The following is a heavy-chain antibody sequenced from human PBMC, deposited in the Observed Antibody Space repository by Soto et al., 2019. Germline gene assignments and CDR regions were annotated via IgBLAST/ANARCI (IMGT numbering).Heavy chain of an antibody. CDR3: ARHNYYDSSGYYYDDY. V-gene: IGHV5-10-1*01. CDR1: GYSFTSYW. J-gene: IGHJ4*02. Sequence: RGESLKISCKGSGYSFTSYWISWVRQMPGKGLEWMGRIDPSDSYTNYSPSFQGHVTISADKSISTAYLQWSSLKASDTAMYYCARHNYYDSSGYYYDDYWGQGSLVTVSS. CDR2: IDPSDSYT. D-gene: IGHD3-22*01.